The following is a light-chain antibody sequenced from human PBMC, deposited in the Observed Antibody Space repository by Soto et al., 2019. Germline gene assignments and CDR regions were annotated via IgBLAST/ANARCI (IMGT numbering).Light chain of an antibody. CDR3: QSYDNSLSGWV. Sequence: QPVLTQPPSVSGAPGQRVTISCTGSSSNSGAGYDVHWYQQLPGTAPKLLIYFNTNRPSGVPDRFSGSKSGTSASLAITGLQAEDEADYYCQSYDNSLSGWVFGGGTKLTVL. J-gene: IGLJ3*02. CDR2: FNT. V-gene: IGLV1-40*01. CDR1: SSNSGAGYD.